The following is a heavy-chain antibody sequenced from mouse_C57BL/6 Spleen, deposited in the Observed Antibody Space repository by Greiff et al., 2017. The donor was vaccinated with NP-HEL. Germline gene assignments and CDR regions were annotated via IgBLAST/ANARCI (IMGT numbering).Heavy chain of an antibody. CDR2: IYPGSGST. J-gene: IGHJ3*01. CDR3: ARDRSSCYVSLFAY. V-gene: IGHV1-55*01. Sequence: QVQLQQPGAELVKPGASVKMSCKASGYTFTSYWITWVKQRPGQGLEWIGDIYPGSGSTNYNEKFKSKATLTVDTSSSTAYMQLSSLTSEDSAVDYCARDRSSCYVSLFAYWGQGTLVTVSA. D-gene: IGHD3-2*02. CDR1: GYTFTSYW.